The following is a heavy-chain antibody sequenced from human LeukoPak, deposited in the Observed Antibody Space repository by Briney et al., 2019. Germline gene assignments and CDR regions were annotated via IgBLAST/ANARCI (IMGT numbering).Heavy chain of an antibody. CDR1: GFTFSSYG. D-gene: IGHD3-10*01. CDR2: IWYDGSNK. CDR3: ARAEGSGSYSPYFDY. Sequence: PGRSLRPSCAASGFTFSSYGMHWVRQAPGKGLEWVAVIWYDGSNKYYADSVKGRFTISRDNSKNTLYLQMNSLRAEDTAVYYCARAEGSGSYSPYFDYWGQGTLVTVSS. J-gene: IGHJ4*02. V-gene: IGHV3-33*01.